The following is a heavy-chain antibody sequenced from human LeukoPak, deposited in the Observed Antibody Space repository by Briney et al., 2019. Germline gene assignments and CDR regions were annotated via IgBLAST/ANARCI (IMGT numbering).Heavy chain of an antibody. D-gene: IGHD2-15*01. J-gene: IGHJ4*02. CDR1: GGSFSDHS. V-gene: IGHV4-34*01. CDR3: ARRLRGGPLFDY. Sequence: PSETLSLTCAVYGGSFSDHSWSWIRQPPGKGLEWIGEINHRGSTNNNPSLKSRVTMSGDTSKKQFSLKLRPVTAADTAVYYCARRLRGGPLFDYWGQGTLVTVSS. CDR2: INHRGST.